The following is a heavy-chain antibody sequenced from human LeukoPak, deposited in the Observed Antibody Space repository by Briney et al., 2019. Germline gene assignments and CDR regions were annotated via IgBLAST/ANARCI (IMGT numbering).Heavy chain of an antibody. D-gene: IGHD3-22*01. CDR2: ISYDGSNK. CDR1: GLTFSSYG. V-gene: IGHV3-30*18. J-gene: IGHJ1*01. Sequence: GGSLRLSCAASGLTFSSYGMHWVRQAPGKRLEWVAVISYDGSNKYYADSVKGRFTISRDNSKNTLYLQMNSLRAEDTAVYYCAKYPWDYSDSTPGAEYFQHWGQGTLVTVSS. CDR3: AKYPWDYSDSTPGAEYFQH.